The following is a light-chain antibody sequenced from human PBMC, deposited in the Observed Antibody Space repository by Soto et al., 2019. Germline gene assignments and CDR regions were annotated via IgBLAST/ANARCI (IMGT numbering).Light chain of an antibody. J-gene: IGKJ1*01. CDR1: QGISSY. CDR2: AAS. V-gene: IGKV1-8*01. CDR3: QQYYSYPPWT. Sequence: AMRVTRSPSSFSASSEARVTITSRVSQGISSYLAWYQQKPGKAPKLLIYAASTLQSGVPSRFSGSGSGTDFSLTILWLQSEDFAAYYCQQYYSYPPWTVGQGTKVDIK.